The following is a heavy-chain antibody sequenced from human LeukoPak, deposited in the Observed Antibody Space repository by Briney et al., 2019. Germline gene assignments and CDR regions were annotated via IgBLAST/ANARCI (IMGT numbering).Heavy chain of an antibody. V-gene: IGHV4-4*02. CDR3: AREGIAVAGTLYYYYYYMDV. Sequence: SGTLSLTCAVSGGSISSSNWWSWVRQPPGKGLEWIGEIYHSGSTNYNPSLKSRVTISVDKSKNQFSLKLSSVTAADTAVYYCAREGIAVAGTLYYYYYYMDVWGKGTTVTISS. J-gene: IGHJ6*03. CDR1: GGSISSSNW. CDR2: IYHSGST. D-gene: IGHD6-19*01.